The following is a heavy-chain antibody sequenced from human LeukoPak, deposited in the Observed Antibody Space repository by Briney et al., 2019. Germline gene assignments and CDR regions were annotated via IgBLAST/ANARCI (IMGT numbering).Heavy chain of an antibody. Sequence: GGSLRLSCAASGFTFSNYGMTWVRQAPGKGLEWVSSISGSGVDTFYADSVKGRFTISRDNSQNTVYLQMNSLRAEDTALYYCAKTAPLYFDWWGQGTLVTVSS. CDR1: GFTFSNYG. CDR2: ISGSGVDT. V-gene: IGHV3-23*01. D-gene: IGHD2-21*02. J-gene: IGHJ4*02. CDR3: AKTAPLYFDW.